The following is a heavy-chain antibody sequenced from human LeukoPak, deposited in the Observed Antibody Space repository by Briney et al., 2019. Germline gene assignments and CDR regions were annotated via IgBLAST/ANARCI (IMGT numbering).Heavy chain of an antibody. CDR2: ISSGGSTI. D-gene: IGHD4-17*01. Sequence: GGSLRLSCTASGFTFSSYSMNWVRQAPGKGLEWVSYISSGGSTIYYADSVKGRFTISRDNAKNSLYLQMNSLRAEDTAVYYCARAEDDCGDPRVTIFDYWGQGTLVTVSS. V-gene: IGHV3-48*04. J-gene: IGHJ4*02. CDR1: GFTFSSYS. CDR3: ARAEDDCGDPRVTIFDY.